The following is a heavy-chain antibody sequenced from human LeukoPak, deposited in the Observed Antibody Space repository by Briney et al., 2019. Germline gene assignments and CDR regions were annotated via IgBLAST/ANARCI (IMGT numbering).Heavy chain of an antibody. V-gene: IGHV3-33*01. J-gene: IGHJ4*02. CDR1: GFTFSSYG. CDR2: IWYDGSNK. Sequence: GGSLRLSCAASGFTFSSYGMHWVRQAPGKGLEWVAVIWYDGSNKYYADSVKGRFTISRDNSKNTLYLQMNSLRAEDTAVYYCASDYDILTGFPRGGFDYWGQGTLVTVSS. D-gene: IGHD3-9*01. CDR3: ASDYDILTGFPRGGFDY.